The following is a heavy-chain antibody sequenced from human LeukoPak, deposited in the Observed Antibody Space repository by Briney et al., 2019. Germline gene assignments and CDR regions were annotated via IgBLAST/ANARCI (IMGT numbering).Heavy chain of an antibody. J-gene: IGHJ4*02. CDR3: ARDIASRGVILNYFDY. CDR1: GFTFSSYA. D-gene: IGHD3-10*01. CDR2: ISGSGGST. Sequence: PGGSLRLSCAASGFTFSSYAMSWVRQAPGKGLEWVSAISGSGGSTYYADSVKGRFTISRDNAKNSLYLQMNSLRAEDTAVYYCARDIASRGVILNYFDYWGQGTLVTVSS. V-gene: IGHV3-23*01.